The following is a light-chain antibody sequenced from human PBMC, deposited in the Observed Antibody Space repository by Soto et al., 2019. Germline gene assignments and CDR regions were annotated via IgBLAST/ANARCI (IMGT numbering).Light chain of an antibody. CDR2: EVN. Sequence: QSALTQPVSVSGSPGQSITISCTGTSSDVGDHNYVSWYQQKPGKAPKLLISEVNNRPSGVSNRFSGSKSGNTASLTISGLRPDDEADYYCSSYTATSTHYVFGSGTKVTVL. V-gene: IGLV2-14*01. CDR1: SSDVGDHNY. J-gene: IGLJ1*01. CDR3: SSYTATSTHYV.